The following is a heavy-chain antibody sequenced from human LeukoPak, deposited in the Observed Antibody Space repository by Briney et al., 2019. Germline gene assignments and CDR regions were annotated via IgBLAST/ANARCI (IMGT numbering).Heavy chain of an antibody. CDR1: AYSISRGYY. CDR2: IFHSGTT. V-gene: IGHV4-38-2*01. D-gene: IGHD3-3*01. Sequence: KPSETLSLTCAVSAYSISRGYYWGWIRQPPGKGLEWIGSIFHSGTTYYNPSLKSRLSISVDTSKNQFSLKLSSVTAADTAVYFCGRLRGSTIVGVVILDYYMDVWGKGTTVTVSS. CDR3: GRLRGSTIVGVVILDYYMDV. J-gene: IGHJ6*03.